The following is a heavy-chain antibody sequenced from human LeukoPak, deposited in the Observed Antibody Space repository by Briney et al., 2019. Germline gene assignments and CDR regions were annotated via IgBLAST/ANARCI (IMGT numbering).Heavy chain of an antibody. D-gene: IGHD2-21*02. Sequence: GGSLRLSCAASGFTFSSYSMNWVRQTPGKGLEWVAFIRYDGSKIYYADSVKGRFTISRDNSNNTLYLQMNSLRVEDTAVYFCAKEVGTVDYWGLGTLVTVSS. J-gene: IGHJ4*02. CDR2: IRYDGSKI. V-gene: IGHV3-30*02. CDR3: AKEVGTVDY. CDR1: GFTFSSYS.